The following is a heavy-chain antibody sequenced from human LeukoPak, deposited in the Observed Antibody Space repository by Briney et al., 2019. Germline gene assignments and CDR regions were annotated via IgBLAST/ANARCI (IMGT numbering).Heavy chain of an antibody. Sequence: PGGSLRLSCAASGFTFSSYAMSWVRQAPGKGLEWVSAISGSGGSTYYADSVKGRCTISRDNSKNTLYLQMNSLRAEDTAVYYCAKDLGPDLLSADYWGQGTLVTVSS. CDR1: GFTFSSYA. CDR3: AKDLGPDLLSADY. CDR2: ISGSGGST. J-gene: IGHJ4*02. D-gene: IGHD7-27*01. V-gene: IGHV3-23*01.